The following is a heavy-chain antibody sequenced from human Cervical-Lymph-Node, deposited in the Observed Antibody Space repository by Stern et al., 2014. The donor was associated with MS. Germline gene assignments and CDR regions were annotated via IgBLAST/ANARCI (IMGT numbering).Heavy chain of an antibody. CDR3: ARDDRGTCYYSV. D-gene: IGHD2-15*01. V-gene: IGHV3-23*04. CDR1: GFTFSNFA. J-gene: IGHJ4*02. CDR2: ICWSGISP. Sequence: EVQLVESGGGLVQPGGSLRLSCAASGFTFSNFAMSWVRQSPGKGMEWVSAICWSGISPYYADAVKGRFTISIANTNSTLYLQMNSLRAEDTAVYYCARDDRGTCYYSVWGQGTLVTVSS.